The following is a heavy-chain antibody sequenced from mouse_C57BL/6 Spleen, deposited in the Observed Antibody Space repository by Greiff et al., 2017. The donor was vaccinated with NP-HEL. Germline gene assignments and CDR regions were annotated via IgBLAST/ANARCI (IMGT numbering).Heavy chain of an antibody. Sequence: DVKLVESGGGLVKPRGSLKLSCAASGFTFSDYGMHWVRQAPEKGLEWVAYISSGSSTIYYADTVKGRFTISRDNAKNTLFLQMTSLRAEDTAMYYCASSLYDYDEAWFAYWGQGTLVTVSA. D-gene: IGHD2-4*01. J-gene: IGHJ3*01. V-gene: IGHV5-17*01. CDR1: GFTFSDYG. CDR3: ASSLYDYDEAWFAY. CDR2: ISSGSSTI.